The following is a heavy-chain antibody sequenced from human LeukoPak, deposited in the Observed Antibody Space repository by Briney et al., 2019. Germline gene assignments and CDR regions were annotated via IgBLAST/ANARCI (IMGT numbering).Heavy chain of an antibody. CDR1: GGSISSGSYY. Sequence: SETLSLTCTVSGGSISSGSYYWSWIRQPAGKGLEWIGRIYTSGSTNYNPSLKSRVTISVDTSKNQFSLKLSSVTAADTAVYYCARVVPAAIGPSNDAFDIWGQGTMVTVSS. CDR3: ARVVPAAIGPSNDAFDI. J-gene: IGHJ3*02. V-gene: IGHV4-61*02. D-gene: IGHD2-2*02. CDR2: IYTSGST.